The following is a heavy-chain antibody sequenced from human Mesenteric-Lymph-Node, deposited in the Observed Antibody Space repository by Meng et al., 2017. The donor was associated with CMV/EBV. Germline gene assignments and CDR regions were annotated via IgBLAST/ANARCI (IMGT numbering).Heavy chain of an antibody. CDR2: IYSGGST. CDR3: ARALTARELYFDL. D-gene: IGHD6-6*01. Sequence: GESLKISCAASGFTVSSNYMSWVRQAPGKGLEWVSVIYSGGSTYYADSVKGRFTISRDNSKNTLYLQMNSLRPEDTAVYYCARALTARELYFDLWGRGTLVTVSS. CDR1: GFTVSSNY. J-gene: IGHJ2*01. V-gene: IGHV3-53*01.